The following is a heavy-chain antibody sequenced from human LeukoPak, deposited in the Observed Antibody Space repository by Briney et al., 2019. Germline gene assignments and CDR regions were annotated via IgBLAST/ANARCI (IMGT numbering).Heavy chain of an antibody. J-gene: IGHJ4*02. CDR1: GFTFSNYW. CDR3: AREYSSGWQYLNDY. D-gene: IGHD6-19*01. CDR2: INTDGNIT. V-gene: IGHV3-74*01. Sequence: GGSLRLSCAASGFTFSNYWMHWVRQAPGKGPVWVSRINTDGNITTYADSVKGRFSISRDNAKNALYLQMNSLRAEDTAVYYCAREYSSGWQYLNDYWGQGTLVTVSS.